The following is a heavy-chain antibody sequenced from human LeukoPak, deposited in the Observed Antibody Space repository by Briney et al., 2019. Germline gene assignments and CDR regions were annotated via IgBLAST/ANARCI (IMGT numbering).Heavy chain of an antibody. CDR2: VDPEDGET. J-gene: IGHJ5*02. Sequence: GATVKISCKASGYSFTDYFLHWVQQAPRKGLEWMGRVDPEDGETIYAEKFQGRVAITADTSRDTAYMELSSLRSEDTAVYYCTIVGLDYYDTSGYPSWGQGTLVTVSS. D-gene: IGHD3-22*01. V-gene: IGHV1-69-2*01. CDR1: GYSFTDYF. CDR3: TIVGLDYYDTSGYPS.